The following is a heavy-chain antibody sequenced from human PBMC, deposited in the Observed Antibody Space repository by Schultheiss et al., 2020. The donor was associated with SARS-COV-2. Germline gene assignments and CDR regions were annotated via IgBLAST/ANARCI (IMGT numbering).Heavy chain of an antibody. CDR1: GGSVSSSSYY. CDR2: IYYSGST. V-gene: IGHV4-39*01. CDR3: ARLRIVVVVAGTPVGWFDP. Sequence: SQTLSLTCTVSGGSVSSSSYYWGWIRQPPGKGLEWIGTIYYSGSTNYNPSLKSRVTISVDTSKNQFSLKLNSVTAADTAVYYCARLRIVVVVAGTPVGWFDPWGQGALVTVSS. J-gene: IGHJ5*02. D-gene: IGHD2-15*01.